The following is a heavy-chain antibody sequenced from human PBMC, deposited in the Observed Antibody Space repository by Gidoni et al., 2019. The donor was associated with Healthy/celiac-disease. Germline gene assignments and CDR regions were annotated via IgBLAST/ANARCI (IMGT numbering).Heavy chain of an antibody. CDR3: ARVLGCNWSGVCYGGWFDP. J-gene: IGHJ5*02. CDR2: IKQDGSEK. V-gene: IGHV3-7*01. Sequence: GLVQPGGSLRLSCAASGFTFSSYWMSWVRQAPGKGLEWVANIKQDGSEKYYVDSVKGRFSISRDNAKNSLYLQMNSLRAEDTAVYYCARVLGCNWSGVCYGGWFDPWGQGTLVTVSS. D-gene: IGHD2-8*02. CDR1: GFTFSSYW.